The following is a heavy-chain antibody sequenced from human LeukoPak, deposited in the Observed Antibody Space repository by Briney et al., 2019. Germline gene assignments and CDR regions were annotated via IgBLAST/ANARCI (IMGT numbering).Heavy chain of an antibody. Sequence: SVKVSCKASGGTFSSYTISWVRQAPGQGLDWMGRIIPILGIANYAQKFQGRVTITADKSTSTAYMELSSLRSEDTAVYYCARAGVASSSRVYYFDYWGQGTLVTVSS. V-gene: IGHV1-69*02. CDR1: GGTFSSYT. CDR3: ARAGVASSSRVYYFDY. J-gene: IGHJ4*02. CDR2: IIPILGIA. D-gene: IGHD3-3*01.